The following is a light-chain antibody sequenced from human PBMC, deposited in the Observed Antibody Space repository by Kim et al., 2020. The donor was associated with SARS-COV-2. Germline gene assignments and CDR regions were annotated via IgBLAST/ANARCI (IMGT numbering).Light chain of an antibody. CDR2: DAS. J-gene: IGKJ2*01. CDR1: QSISSW. V-gene: IGKV1-5*01. CDR3: QQYNSYSYT. Sequence: AAVGDRVTITCRASQSISSWLAWYQQKPGKAPKLLIYDASSLESGVPSRFSGSGSGTEFTLTISSLQPDDFATYYCQQYNSYSYTFGQGTKLEI.